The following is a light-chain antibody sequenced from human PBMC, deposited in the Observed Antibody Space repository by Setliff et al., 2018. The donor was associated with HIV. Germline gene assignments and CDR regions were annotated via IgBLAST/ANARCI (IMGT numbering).Light chain of an antibody. CDR2: EVT. V-gene: IGLV2-23*02. J-gene: IGLJ1*01. CDR3: SSFAGRLHV. CDR1: ISEIGNYNL. Sequence: QSALTQPASVSGSPGQSITISCTGTISEIGNYNLVSWYQQHPGKAPKLMIYEVTERPSGVSDRFSGSKSGNSASLTISGLQAEDEADYYCSSFAGRLHVFGTGTKVTVL.